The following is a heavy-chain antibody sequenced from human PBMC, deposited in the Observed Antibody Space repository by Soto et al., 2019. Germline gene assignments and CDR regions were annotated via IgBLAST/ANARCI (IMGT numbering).Heavy chain of an antibody. CDR1: GFIFGDYG. CDR2: IRSKAYGGTT. CDR3: ARDRDGSGNSAKDY. Sequence: GGSLRLSCTASGFIFGDYGMSWVRQAPGKGLEWVGFIRSKAYGGTTEYAASVKGRFIISRDDSKSIAYLQMNSLKTEDTAVYYCARDRDGSGNSAKDYWGQGTLVTVSS. J-gene: IGHJ4*02. V-gene: IGHV3-49*04. D-gene: IGHD3-10*01.